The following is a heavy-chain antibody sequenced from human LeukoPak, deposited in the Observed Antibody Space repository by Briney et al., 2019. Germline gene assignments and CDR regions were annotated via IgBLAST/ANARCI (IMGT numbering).Heavy chain of an antibody. CDR1: GFPFSNYW. Sequence: GGSLRLSCAAYGFPFSNYWMSWVRQAPGKGLEWVANMKEDGGEINYVDSVKGRSTISRDNAKNSLYLHMNSLRVDDTAVYYCARDRGYSTFDNWGQGTLVTVSS. D-gene: IGHD4-23*01. J-gene: IGHJ5*02. V-gene: IGHV3-7*01. CDR2: MKEDGGEI. CDR3: ARDRGYSTFDN.